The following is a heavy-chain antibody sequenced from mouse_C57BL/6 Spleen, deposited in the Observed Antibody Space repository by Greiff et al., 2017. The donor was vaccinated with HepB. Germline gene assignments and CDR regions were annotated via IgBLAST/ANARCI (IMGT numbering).Heavy chain of an antibody. CDR3: ARGAEGGFDY. J-gene: IGHJ2*01. Sequence: EVQRVESGGGLVQPGGSLSLSCAASGFTFTDYYMSWVRQPPGKALEWLGFIRNKANGYTTEYSASVQGRFTISRDNSQSILYLQMNALRAEDSATYYCARGAEGGFDYWGQGTTLTVSS. CDR1: GFTFTDYY. V-gene: IGHV7-3*01. CDR2: IRNKANGYTT.